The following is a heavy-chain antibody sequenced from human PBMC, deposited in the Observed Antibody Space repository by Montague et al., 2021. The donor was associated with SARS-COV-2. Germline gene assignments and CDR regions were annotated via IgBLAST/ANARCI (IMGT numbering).Heavy chain of an antibody. CDR2: IYHSGST. V-gene: IGHV4-34*01. Sequence: SETLSLTCAVYGGSFSGYTWSWIRKPQGKGLESIGQIYHSGSTNYNPSLKSRVTISVDTSKNQFSLKLSSVTAADTALYYCRVVPAGIPKGPNFYYMDVWGKGTTVTVSS. J-gene: IGHJ6*03. CDR3: RVVPAGIPKGPNFYYMDV. D-gene: IGHD2-2*02. CDR1: GGSFSGYT.